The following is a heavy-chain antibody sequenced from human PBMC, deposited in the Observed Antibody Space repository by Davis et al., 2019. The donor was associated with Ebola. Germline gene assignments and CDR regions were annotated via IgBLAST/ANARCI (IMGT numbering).Heavy chain of an antibody. J-gene: IGHJ3*02. D-gene: IGHD1-26*01. V-gene: IGHV3-23*01. Sequence: GGSLRLSCAASGFTFSSYAMTWARQVPGKGLEWVSAITSSGGSTYYGDSVKGRFTISRDNSKNTLYLQMTNLRVDDTAVYCCAKDTSNIWFDIWGQGTMVTVSS. CDR3: AKDTSNIWFDI. CDR2: ITSSGGST. CDR1: GFTFSSYA.